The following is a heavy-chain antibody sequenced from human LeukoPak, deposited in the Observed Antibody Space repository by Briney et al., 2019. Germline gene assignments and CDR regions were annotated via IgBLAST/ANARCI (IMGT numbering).Heavy chain of an antibody. CDR2: ISGSGGTS. CDR1: GFTVSSIY. J-gene: IGHJ4*02. D-gene: IGHD6-13*01. CDR3: ARGAYSSSWYLFDY. V-gene: IGHV3-23*01. Sequence: GGSLRLSCAASGFTVSSIYMSWVRQAPGKGLEWVSAISGSGGTSYSADSVKGRFIISRDNSKNTLYLQMNSLRAEDTAVYYCARGAYSSSWYLFDYWGQGTLVTVSS.